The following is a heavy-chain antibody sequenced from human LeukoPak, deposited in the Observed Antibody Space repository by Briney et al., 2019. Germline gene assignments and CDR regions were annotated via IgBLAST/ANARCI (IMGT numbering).Heavy chain of an antibody. CDR3: ARGFAGTTVY. Sequence: SETLSLTCAVYGGSFSGYYWSWIRQPPGKGLEWIGEINHSGSTNYNPSLKSRITISVDTSKNQFSLKLSSVTAADTAVCYCARGFAGTTVYWGQGTLVTVSS. D-gene: IGHD1-1*01. V-gene: IGHV4-34*01. CDR2: INHSGST. CDR1: GGSFSGYY. J-gene: IGHJ4*02.